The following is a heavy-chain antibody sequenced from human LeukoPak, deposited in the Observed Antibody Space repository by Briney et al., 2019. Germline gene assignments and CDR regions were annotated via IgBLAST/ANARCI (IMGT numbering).Heavy chain of an antibody. V-gene: IGHV1-2*02. Sequence: ASVKVSCKASGYSFIGYYMHWVRQAPGQGLEWMGWINPNSGGTNYAQKFQGRVTMTRDTSISTAYMELSRLRSDDTAVYYCARVRVDILTGFDYWGQGTLVTVSS. J-gene: IGHJ4*02. D-gene: IGHD3-9*01. CDR2: INPNSGGT. CDR1: GYSFIGYY. CDR3: ARVRVDILTGFDY.